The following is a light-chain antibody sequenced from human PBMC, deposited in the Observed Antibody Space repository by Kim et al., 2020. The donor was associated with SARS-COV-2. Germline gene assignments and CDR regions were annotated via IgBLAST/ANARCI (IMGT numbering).Light chain of an antibody. CDR2: QDT. CDR3: QAWHSSTAV. Sequence: SYELTQPPSVSVSPGQIASITCSGDKLGDKYACWYQQKPGQSPVLVIYQDTKRPSGIPERFSGSNSGNTATLTISGTQAMDEADYYCQAWHSSTAVFGGGTQLTVL. J-gene: IGLJ3*02. CDR1: KLGDKY. V-gene: IGLV3-1*01.